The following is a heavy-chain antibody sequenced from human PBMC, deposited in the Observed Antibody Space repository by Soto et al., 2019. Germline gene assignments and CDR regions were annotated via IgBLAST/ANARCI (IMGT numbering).Heavy chain of an antibody. CDR2: INPNSGGT. D-gene: IGHD2-2*01. V-gene: IGHV1-2*04. Sequence: GASVKVSCKASGYTFTDYYMRWVRQAPGQGLEWMGWINPNSGGTNYAQKFQGWVTMTRDTSISTAYMELSRLRSDDTAVYYCARGYCISTRCLGRDNWFDPWG. J-gene: IGHJ5*02. CDR1: GYTFTDYY. CDR3: ARGYCISTRCLGRDNWFDP.